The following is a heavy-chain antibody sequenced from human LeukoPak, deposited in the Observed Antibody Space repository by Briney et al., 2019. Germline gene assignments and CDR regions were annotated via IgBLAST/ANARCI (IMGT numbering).Heavy chain of an antibody. CDR2: ISSSSSYI. CDR3: ASEHYYGSGSYFDY. V-gene: IGHV3-21*01. CDR1: GFTFSSYS. J-gene: IGHJ4*02. D-gene: IGHD3-10*01. Sequence: PGGSLRLSCAASGFTFSSYSMNWVRQAPGKGLEWVSPISSSSSYIYYADSVKGRFTISRDNAKNSLYLQMNSLRAEDTAVYYCASEHYYGSGSYFDYWGQGTLVTVSS.